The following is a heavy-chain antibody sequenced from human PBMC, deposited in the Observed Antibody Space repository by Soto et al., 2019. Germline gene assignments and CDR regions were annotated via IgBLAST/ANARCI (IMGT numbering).Heavy chain of an antibody. V-gene: IGHV4-31*02. CDR3: ARDNSGYDVEGYYYYMAV. D-gene: IGHD5-12*01. CDR1: GGSISSGGYY. CDR2: IYYSGST. J-gene: IGHJ6*03. Sequence: SETLSLTCTVSGGSISSGGYYWSWIRQHPGKGLEWIGYIYYSGSTYYNPSLKSRVTISVDTSKNQFSLKLSSVTAADTAVYYCARDNSGYDVEGYYYYMAVWGKGTTVTVSS.